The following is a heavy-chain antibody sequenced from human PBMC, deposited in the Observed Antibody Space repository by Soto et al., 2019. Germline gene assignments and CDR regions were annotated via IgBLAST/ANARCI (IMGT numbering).Heavy chain of an antibody. J-gene: IGHJ4*02. Sequence: QVQLGESGGGVVQPGTSLRLSCAASGFTISTHGLHWVRQAPGKGLEWVANIWYDGSNIFYADSVKGRFTIYKDNSKNTLSLKMSSLRADDTAGYYWAAATTWNCHFNYWGQGTQVTVSS. CDR2: IWYDGSNI. CDR1: GFTISTHG. D-gene: IGHD1-7*01. V-gene: IGHV3-33*01. CDR3: AAATTWNCHFNY.